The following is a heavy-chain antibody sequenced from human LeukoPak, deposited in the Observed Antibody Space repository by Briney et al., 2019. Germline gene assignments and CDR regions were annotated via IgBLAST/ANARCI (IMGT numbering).Heavy chain of an antibody. J-gene: IGHJ3*02. CDR2: ISWNSGSI. CDR1: GFTFDDYA. V-gene: IGHV3-9*03. D-gene: IGHD3-22*01. Sequence: GGSLRLSCAASGFTFDDYAMHWVRQAPGKGLEWVSGISWNSGSIGYADSVKGRFTISRDNAKNSLYLQMNSLRAEDMALYYCAKDIGSSGWSAFDIWRQGTMVTVSS. CDR3: AKDIGSSGWSAFDI.